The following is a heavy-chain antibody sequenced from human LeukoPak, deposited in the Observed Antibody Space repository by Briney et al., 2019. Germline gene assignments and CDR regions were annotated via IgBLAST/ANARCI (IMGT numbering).Heavy chain of an antibody. V-gene: IGHV3-23*01. CDR2: IDNGGGST. CDR3: ARDVGAIHFDY. CDR1: GFTFSSYA. D-gene: IGHD1-26*01. J-gene: IGHJ4*02. Sequence: GGSLRLSCAASGFTFSSYAMSWVRQAPGKGLEWVATIDNGGGSTHYADPVKGRFTISRDNSKNTLYLQMNSLRAEDTAVYYCARDVGAIHFDYWGQGTLVTVSS.